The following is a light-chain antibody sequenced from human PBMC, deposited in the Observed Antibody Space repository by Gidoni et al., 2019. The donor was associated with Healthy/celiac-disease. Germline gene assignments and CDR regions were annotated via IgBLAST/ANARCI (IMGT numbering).Light chain of an antibody. J-gene: IGKJ1*01. CDR2: GAS. CDR1: QSVSSN. Sequence: EIVMTQSPATLSVYPGERATLSCRASQSVSSNLAWYQQKPGQAPRLLIYGASTRATGIPARFSGSGSGTEFTLTISSLQSEDFAVYYCQQYNNWPWTFGQXTKVEIK. V-gene: IGKV3-15*01. CDR3: QQYNNWPWT.